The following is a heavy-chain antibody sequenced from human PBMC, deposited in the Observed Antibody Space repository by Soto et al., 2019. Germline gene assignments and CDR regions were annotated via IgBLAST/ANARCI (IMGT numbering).Heavy chain of an antibody. V-gene: IGHV6-1*01. J-gene: IGHJ5*02. CDR2: TYYRSKWYN. Sequence: PSQTLSLTCAISGDSVSSSSVTWNWIRQSPSRGLEWLGRTYYRSKWYNDYAESVKSRITINPDTSKNQFSLQMNSLRAEDTAVYYCARHPERIAQIGWFDPWGQGTLVTVSS. D-gene: IGHD6-13*01. CDR3: ARHPERIAQIGWFDP. CDR1: GDSVSSSSVT.